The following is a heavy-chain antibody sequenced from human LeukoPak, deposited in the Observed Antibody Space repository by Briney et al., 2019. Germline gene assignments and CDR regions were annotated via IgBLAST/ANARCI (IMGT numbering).Heavy chain of an antibody. V-gene: IGHV1-2*02. Sequence: ASVKVSFTASGYTFAGYYMHWVRQAPGQGLEWMGWINPNSGGTNYAQKFQGRVTMTRDTSISTAYMELSRLRSDDTAVYYCARGVKQYSSGWTAFYYYYYYMDVWGKGTTVTVSS. CDR1: GYTFAGYY. J-gene: IGHJ6*03. CDR3: ARGVKQYSSGWTAFYYYYYYMDV. D-gene: IGHD6-19*01. CDR2: INPNSGGT.